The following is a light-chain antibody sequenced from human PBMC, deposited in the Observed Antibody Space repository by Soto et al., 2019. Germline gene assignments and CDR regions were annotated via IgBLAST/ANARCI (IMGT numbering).Light chain of an antibody. CDR3: QSCDSSRSGYVV. CDR2: GNS. Sequence: QSVLTQPPSVSGAPGQRVTISCTGSSSNIGAGYDVHWYQQLPGTAPKLLIYGNSNRPSGVPDRFSGSKSGTSASLAITGFQAEDEADYNCQSCDSSRSGYVVFGGGTKLAVL. J-gene: IGLJ2*01. V-gene: IGLV1-40*01. CDR1: SSNIGAGYD.